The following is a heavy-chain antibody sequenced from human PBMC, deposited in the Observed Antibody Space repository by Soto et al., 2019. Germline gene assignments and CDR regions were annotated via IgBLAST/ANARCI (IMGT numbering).Heavy chain of an antibody. Sequence: GGSLRLSCAASGFTVSSNYMSWVRQAPGKGLEWVSVIYSGGSTYYADSVKGRFTISRDNSKNTLYLQMNSLRAEDTAVYYCARDLTASVSSHWGQGTLVTVSS. CDR2: IYSGGST. J-gene: IGHJ4*02. CDR3: ARDLTASVSSH. D-gene: IGHD6-6*01. CDR1: GFTVSSNY. V-gene: IGHV3-53*01.